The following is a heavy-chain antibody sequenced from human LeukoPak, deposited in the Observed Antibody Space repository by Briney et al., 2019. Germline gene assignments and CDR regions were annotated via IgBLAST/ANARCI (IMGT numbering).Heavy chain of an antibody. CDR3: ARDCGGDCYHSDPSFYYYGMDV. CDR1: GFTFSSYA. Sequence: PGGSLRLSCAASGFTFSSYAMSWVRQAPGKGLEWVSAISGSGGSTYYADSVKGRFTISRDNSKNTLYLQMNSLRAEDTAVYYCARDCGGDCYHSDPSFYYYGMDVWGQGTTVTVSS. CDR2: ISGSGGST. V-gene: IGHV3-23*01. J-gene: IGHJ6*02. D-gene: IGHD2-21*02.